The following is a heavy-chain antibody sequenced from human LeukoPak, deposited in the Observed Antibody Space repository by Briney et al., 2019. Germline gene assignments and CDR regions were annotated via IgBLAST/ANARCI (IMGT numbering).Heavy chain of an antibody. CDR2: INPNCGTA. D-gene: IGHD3-3*01. CDR1: GYTFTSYY. Sequence: GASVKVSCKASGYTFTSYYINWVRQAPGQGLEWMGGINPNCGTANYAQKFQGRVTMTTDESTSTAYMELSRLRSDDTAVYYCARAPLTYYDFWSGYYLTDWGQGTLVTVSS. J-gene: IGHJ4*02. CDR3: ARAPLTYYDFWSGYYLTD. V-gene: IGHV1-69*05.